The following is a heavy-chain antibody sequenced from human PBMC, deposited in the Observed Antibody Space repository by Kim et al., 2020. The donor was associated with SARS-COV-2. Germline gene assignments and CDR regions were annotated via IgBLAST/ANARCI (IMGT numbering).Heavy chain of an antibody. CDR2: T. Sequence: TYSPGSVKGRFTISRENAKNSLYLQMNSLRAGDTAVYYCARGLGGRGMDVWGQGTTVTVSS. CDR3: ARGLGGRGMDV. V-gene: IGHV3-13*01. J-gene: IGHJ6*02. D-gene: IGHD4-17*01.